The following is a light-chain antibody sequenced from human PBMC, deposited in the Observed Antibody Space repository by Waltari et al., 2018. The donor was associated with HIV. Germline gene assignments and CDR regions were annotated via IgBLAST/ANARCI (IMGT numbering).Light chain of an antibody. V-gene: IGKV1-NL1*01. CDR3: QQDYDVPLT. CDR1: QDISNS. CDR2: GAF. Sequence: DIQMTQSPSSLSASIGATISTRCRARQDISNSVSWFQQQPGKAPKLLVHGAFILQGGVPSRFSGSGSGTDYTLTISGLQSDDFATYFCQQDYDVPLTFGGGTRVDI. J-gene: IGKJ4*01.